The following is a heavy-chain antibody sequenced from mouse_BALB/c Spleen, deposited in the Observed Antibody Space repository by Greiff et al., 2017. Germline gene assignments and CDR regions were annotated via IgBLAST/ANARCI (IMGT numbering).Heavy chain of an antibody. CDR3: TRGEYGNYVDYAMDY. J-gene: IGHJ4*01. Sequence: QQRPGQGLEWIGNIYPSDSYTNYNQKFKDKATLTVDKSSSTAYMQHSSPTSEDSAVYYCTRGEYGNYVDYAMDYWGQGTSVTVSS. D-gene: IGHD2-10*02. V-gene: IGHV1-69*02. CDR2: IYPSDSYT.